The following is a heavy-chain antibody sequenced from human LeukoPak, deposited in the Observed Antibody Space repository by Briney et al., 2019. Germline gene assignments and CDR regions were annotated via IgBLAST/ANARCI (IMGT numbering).Heavy chain of an antibody. Sequence: SVEVSCKASGGTFSSYAISWVRQAPGQGLEWMGRIIPILGIANYAQKFQGRVTITADKSTSTAYMELSSLRSEDTAVYYCARDMVRGVIMLDYWGQGTLVTVSS. CDR2: IIPILGIA. D-gene: IGHD3-10*01. CDR1: GGTFSSYA. CDR3: ARDMVRGVIMLDY. V-gene: IGHV1-69*04. J-gene: IGHJ4*02.